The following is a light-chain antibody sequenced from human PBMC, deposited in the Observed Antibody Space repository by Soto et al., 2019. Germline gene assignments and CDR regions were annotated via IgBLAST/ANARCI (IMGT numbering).Light chain of an antibody. V-gene: IGKV3-20*01. CDR1: QSVSSTY. CDR3: QQYGSSSWT. CDR2: GAS. Sequence: EIVLTQSPGTLSLSPGERATLSCRASQSVSSTYLAWYQQQPGQAPRLLIYGASNRATGIPDRFSASGSGTDFTLTISRLEPEDFAVYYCQQYGSSSWTFGQGTKVDIK. J-gene: IGKJ1*01.